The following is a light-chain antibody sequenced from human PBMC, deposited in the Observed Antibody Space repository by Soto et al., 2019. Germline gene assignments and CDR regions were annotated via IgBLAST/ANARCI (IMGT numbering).Light chain of an antibody. CDR3: QQRNVWPPVT. CDR2: GAF. CDR1: PSVTNF. Sequence: EIVLTQSPATLCLSPGERATLSCRASPSVTNFLAWYQQKPGQAPRLLIYGAFNRATGIPARFSGSGSGTDFTLTIRSLEPEDSAVYYCQQRNVWPPVTFGQGTQREIK. V-gene: IGKV3-11*01. J-gene: IGKJ5*01.